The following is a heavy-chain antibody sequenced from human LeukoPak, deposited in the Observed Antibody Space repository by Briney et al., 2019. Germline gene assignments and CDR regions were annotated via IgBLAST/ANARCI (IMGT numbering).Heavy chain of an antibody. CDR2: ISTSSLYI. CDR3: ARGVTNIVGARFPFDC. Sequence: RSGGSLRLSCAASGFTFSSYSMNWVRQAPGKGLEWVSSISTSSLYIYYADSTKGRFTISRDNAKNSLYLQMNSLRAEDTAVYYCARGVTNIVGARFPFDCWGQGTLVTVSS. V-gene: IGHV3-21*01. D-gene: IGHD1-26*01. CDR1: GFTFSSYS. J-gene: IGHJ4*02.